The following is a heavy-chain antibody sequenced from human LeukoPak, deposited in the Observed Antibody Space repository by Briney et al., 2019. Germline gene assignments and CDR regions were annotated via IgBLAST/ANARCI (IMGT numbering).Heavy chain of an antibody. CDR1: GFTFSSYW. CDR3: ARSSMITFGGVIVKAFDI. Sequence: GGSLKLSCAASGFTFSSYWMSWVRQAPGKGLEWVANIKQDGSEKYYVDSVKGRFTISRDNAKNSLYLQMNSLRAEDTAVYYCARSSMITFGGVIVKAFDIWGQGTMVTVSS. J-gene: IGHJ3*02. V-gene: IGHV3-7*03. D-gene: IGHD3-16*02. CDR2: IKQDGSEK.